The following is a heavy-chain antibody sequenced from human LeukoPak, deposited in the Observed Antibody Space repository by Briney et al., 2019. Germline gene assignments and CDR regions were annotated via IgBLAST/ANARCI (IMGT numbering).Heavy chain of an antibody. V-gene: IGHV4-4*02. CDR3: ATETECSGGTCYSYGWFDP. CDR2: ISLSGLT. Sequence: SETLSLTCGVSGGSISSTNWWSWVRQPPGQGLEWIGEISLSGLTNYNPSLNSRVTVSLDKSKNQLSLNLTSVTAADTAVYYCATETECSGGTCYSYGWFDPWGQGTQVIVSS. D-gene: IGHD2-15*01. CDR1: GGSISSTNW. J-gene: IGHJ5*02.